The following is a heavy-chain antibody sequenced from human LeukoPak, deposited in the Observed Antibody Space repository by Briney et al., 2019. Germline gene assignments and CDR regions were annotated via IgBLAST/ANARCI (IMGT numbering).Heavy chain of an antibody. D-gene: IGHD3-10*01. CDR2: ISYDGSNK. Sequence: PGGSLRLSCAASGFTFSSYGMHWVRQAPGKGLEWVAVISYDGSNKYYADSVKGRFTISRDNSKHTLYLQMNSLRAEDTAVYYCAKGDGAYYYGSGSYYTPYYYYGMDVWGQGTTVTVSS. CDR1: GFTFSSYG. V-gene: IGHV3-30*18. J-gene: IGHJ6*02. CDR3: AKGDGAYYYGSGSYYTPYYYYGMDV.